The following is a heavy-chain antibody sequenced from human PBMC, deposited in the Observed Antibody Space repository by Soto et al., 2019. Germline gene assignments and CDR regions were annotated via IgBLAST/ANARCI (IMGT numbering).Heavy chain of an antibody. V-gene: IGHV3-30*18. Sequence: GGSLRLSCAASGFTFSSYGMHWVRQAPGKGLEWVAVISYDGSNKYYADSVKGRFTISRDNSKNTLYLQMNSLRAEDTAVYYCAKDKDSSGWPHFDYWGQGTLVTVSS. D-gene: IGHD6-19*01. J-gene: IGHJ4*02. CDR3: AKDKDSSGWPHFDY. CDR1: GFTFSSYG. CDR2: ISYDGSNK.